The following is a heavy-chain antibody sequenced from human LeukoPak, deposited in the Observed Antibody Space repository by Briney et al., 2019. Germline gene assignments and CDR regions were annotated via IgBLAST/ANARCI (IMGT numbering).Heavy chain of an antibody. D-gene: IGHD2-15*01. CDR3: ARSGYCSGGRCYSNYYYSMDV. Sequence: AGGSLRLSCAASGFTVSANYLTWVRQAPGKGLEWVSVIYSGGSTYYADSVKGRFTISRHNSENTLYLQMNSLRVEDTAVYYCARSGYCSGGRCYSNYYYSMDVWGQGTTVTVSS. V-gene: IGHV3-53*04. J-gene: IGHJ6*02. CDR1: GFTVSANY. CDR2: IYSGGST.